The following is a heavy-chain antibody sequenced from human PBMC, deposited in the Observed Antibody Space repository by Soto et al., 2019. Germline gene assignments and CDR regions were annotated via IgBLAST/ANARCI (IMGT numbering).Heavy chain of an antibody. J-gene: IGHJ5*02. Sequence: SETLCLTCAVYGWSFSGYYWSWIRQPPGKGLEWIGEINHSGSTNYSPSLKSRVTISVDTSKNQFSLKLSSVTAADTAVYYCARGWPRRYSRGRWFDPWGQGTLVTVSS. CDR1: GWSFSGYY. D-gene: IGHD4-4*01. V-gene: IGHV4-34*01. CDR3: ARGWPRRYSRGRWFDP. CDR2: INHSGST.